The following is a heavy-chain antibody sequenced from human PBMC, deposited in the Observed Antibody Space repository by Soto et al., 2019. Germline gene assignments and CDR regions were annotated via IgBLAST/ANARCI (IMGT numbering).Heavy chain of an antibody. CDR2: MNPNSGYT. V-gene: IGHV1-8*01. CDR1: GYTFTTYD. Sequence: QVQLVQSGAEVKKPGASVKVSCKASGYTFTTYDINWVRQATGQGLEWMGWMNPNSGYTDYAQKFQGRATMNSNTSMSTAYMEVSTLKSEDTAVYYCARAEYYYYGMDVWGQGTTVTVSS. J-gene: IGHJ6*02. CDR3: ARAEYYYYGMDV.